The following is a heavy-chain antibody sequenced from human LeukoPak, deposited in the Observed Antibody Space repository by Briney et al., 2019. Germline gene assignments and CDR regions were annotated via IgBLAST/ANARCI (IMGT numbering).Heavy chain of an antibody. Sequence: ASVKVSCKASGYRFISNYIQWVRQAPGLGPEWMGWMHPGNGNTGYAEKFQGRVTMTRDTSISTAYMDLSSLRSDDTAVYYCAREGSYCVGGDCYSFDFWGQGTLITVSS. J-gene: IGHJ4*02. CDR3: AREGSYCVGGDCYSFDF. CDR1: GYRFISNY. V-gene: IGHV1-2*02. D-gene: IGHD2-21*02. CDR2: MHPGNGNT.